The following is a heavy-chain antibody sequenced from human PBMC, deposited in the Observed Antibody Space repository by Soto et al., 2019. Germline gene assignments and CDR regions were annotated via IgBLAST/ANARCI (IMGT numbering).Heavy chain of an antibody. CDR2: ISAYNGNT. D-gene: IGHD3-10*02. V-gene: IGHV1-18*01. CDR1: GYTFTTYG. CDR3: ARQEGHIEPMIGEFDF. Sequence: QVQVVQSGPEVKKPGASVMLSCKASGYTFTTYGVRWVRQAPGLGLEWMGWISAYNGNTNYAQKFHGRVTMTTDASANTAYLELRSLRSDDTAVYYCARQEGHIEPMIGEFDFWGQGTLVTVSS. J-gene: IGHJ4*02.